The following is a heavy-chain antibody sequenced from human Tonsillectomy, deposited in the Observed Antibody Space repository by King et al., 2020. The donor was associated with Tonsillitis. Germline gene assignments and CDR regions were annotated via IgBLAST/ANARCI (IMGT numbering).Heavy chain of an antibody. CDR1: GFTFSNYG. CDR3: AKGGDGFGS. D-gene: IGHD3-10*01. V-gene: IGHV3-30*02. CDR2: IRSDGSNK. J-gene: IGHJ5*01. Sequence: VQLVESGGGVVQPGGSLRLSCAASGFTFSNYGMHWVRKAPGKGPEWVAFIRSDGSNKFYADSVKGRFVIFRDNSKNTLYLQMNSLRAEDTAVYYCAKGGDGFGSWGQGTLVTVSS.